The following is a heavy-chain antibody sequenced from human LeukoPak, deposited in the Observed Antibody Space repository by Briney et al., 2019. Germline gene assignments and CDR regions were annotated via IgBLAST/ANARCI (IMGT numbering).Heavy chain of an antibody. CDR3: ARGRDYYDSSGYWTLDAFDI. D-gene: IGHD3-22*01. V-gene: IGHV4-61*01. Sequence: PSETLSLTCTVSGGSVSSGSYYWSWIRQPPGKGLEWIGYIYYSGSTNYNPSLKSRVTISADTSKNQFSLKLSSVTAADTAVYYCARGRDYYDSSGYWTLDAFDIWGQGTMVTVSS. CDR2: IYYSGST. J-gene: IGHJ3*02. CDR1: GGSVSSGSYY.